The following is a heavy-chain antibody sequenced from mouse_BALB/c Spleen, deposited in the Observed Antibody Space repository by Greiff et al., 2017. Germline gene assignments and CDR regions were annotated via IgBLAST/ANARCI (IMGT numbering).Heavy chain of an antibody. D-gene: IGHD2-4*01. CDR2: ILPGSGST. J-gene: IGHJ3*01. Sequence: VQLVESGAELMKPGASVKISCKATGYTFSSYWIEWVKQRPGHGLEWIGEILPGSGSTNYNEKFKGKATFTADTSSNTAYMQLSSLTSEDSAVYYCARLGMITPWFAYWGQGTLVTVSA. CDR3: ARLGMITPWFAY. CDR1: GYTFSSYW. V-gene: IGHV1-9*01.